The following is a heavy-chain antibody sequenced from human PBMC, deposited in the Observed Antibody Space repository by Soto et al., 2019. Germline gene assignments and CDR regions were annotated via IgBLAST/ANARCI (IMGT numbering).Heavy chain of an antibody. CDR3: ARAQIWQQPNY. CDR2: ISSSSSYI. CDR1: GFTFSSYS. Sequence: GGSLRLSCAASGFTFSSYSMNWVRQAPGKGLEWVSSISSSSSYIYYVDSVKGRFTISRDNAKNSLYLQMNSLRAEDTAVYYCARAQIWQQPNYWGQGTLVTVSS. J-gene: IGHJ4*02. V-gene: IGHV3-21*01. D-gene: IGHD6-13*01.